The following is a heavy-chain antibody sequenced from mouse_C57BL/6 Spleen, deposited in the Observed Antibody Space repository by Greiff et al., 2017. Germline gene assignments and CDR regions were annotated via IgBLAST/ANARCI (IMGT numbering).Heavy chain of an antibody. V-gene: IGHV3-6*01. CDR2: ISYDGSN. CDR3: ARGEYYYGPYFDY. CDR1: GYSITSGYY. Sequence: ESGPGLVKPSQSLSLTCSVTGYSITSGYYWNWIRQFPGNKLEWMGYISYDGSNNYNPSLKNRISITRDTSKNQFFLKLNSVTTEDTATYYCARGEYYYGPYFDYWGQGTTLTVSS. D-gene: IGHD1-1*01. J-gene: IGHJ2*01.